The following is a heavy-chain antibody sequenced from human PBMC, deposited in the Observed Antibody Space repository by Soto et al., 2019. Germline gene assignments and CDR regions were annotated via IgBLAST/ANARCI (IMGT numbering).Heavy chain of an antibody. Sequence: QITLRESGPPLVKPTQTLTLTCTFSGFSLSTTGVGVGWVRQPPGKALEWLALIYWDDDKHYSPSLKTRLTITKDTSKNQVVLTMTSMDPVDIGTYYCARRPLRGLYYFDHWGQGTRVTVSS. D-gene: IGHD3-10*01. CDR2: IYWDDDK. CDR1: GFSLSTTGVG. V-gene: IGHV2-5*02. J-gene: IGHJ4*02. CDR3: ARRPLRGLYYFDH.